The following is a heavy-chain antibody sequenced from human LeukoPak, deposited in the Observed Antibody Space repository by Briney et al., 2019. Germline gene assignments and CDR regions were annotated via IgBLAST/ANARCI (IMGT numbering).Heavy chain of an antibody. Sequence: PGGSLRLSCAASAFTFSSYGMHWVRQAPGKGLEWVAFIRYDGSNKYYADSVKGRFTISRDNSKNTLYLQMNSLRAEDTAVYYCAKDPNHSPRGRNDYYYHYYMDVWGKGTTVTVSS. J-gene: IGHJ6*03. V-gene: IGHV3-30*02. CDR2: IRYDGSNK. CDR1: AFTFSSYG. CDR3: AKDPNHSPRGRNDYYYHYYMDV. D-gene: IGHD1-14*01.